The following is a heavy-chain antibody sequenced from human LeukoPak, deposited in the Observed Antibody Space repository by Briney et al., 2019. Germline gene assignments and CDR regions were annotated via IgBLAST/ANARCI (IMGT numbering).Heavy chain of an antibody. CDR2: ISSSSSTI. CDR3: ASLEMATTYNWFDP. D-gene: IGHD5-24*01. Sequence: PGGSLRLSCAASGFTFSSYSMNWVRQAPGKGLEWVSYISSSSSTIYYADSVKGRFTISRDNAKNSLYLQMNSLRAEDTAVYYCASLEMATTYNWFDPWGQGTLVTVSS. V-gene: IGHV3-48*01. J-gene: IGHJ5*02. CDR1: GFTFSSYS.